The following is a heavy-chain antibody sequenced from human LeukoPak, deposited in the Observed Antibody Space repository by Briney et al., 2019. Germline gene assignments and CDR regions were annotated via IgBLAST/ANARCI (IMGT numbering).Heavy chain of an antibody. Sequence: PSETLSLTCAVYGGSFSGYYWSWIRQPPGKGLEWIGEINHSGSTNYNPSLKSRVPISVDTSKNQFSLKLSSVTAADTAVYHCARHVAPDMDYFDYWGQGTLVTVSS. CDR1: GGSFSGYY. CDR2: INHSGST. CDR3: ARHVAPDMDYFDY. V-gene: IGHV4-34*01. J-gene: IGHJ4*02. D-gene: IGHD2-15*01.